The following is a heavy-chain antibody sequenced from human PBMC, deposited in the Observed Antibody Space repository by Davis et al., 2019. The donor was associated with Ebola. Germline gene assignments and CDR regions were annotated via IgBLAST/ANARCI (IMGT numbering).Heavy chain of an antibody. J-gene: IGHJ4*02. CDR1: GYSFTSYA. V-gene: IGHV1-8*01. CDR2: MNPNSGNT. Sequence: ASVKVSCKASGYSFTSYALNWVRQAPGQGLEWMGWMNPNSGNTGYAQKFQGRVTMTRNTSISTAYMELSSLRSEDTAVYYCARGTRSAGYWGQGTLVTVSS. CDR3: ARGTRSAGY.